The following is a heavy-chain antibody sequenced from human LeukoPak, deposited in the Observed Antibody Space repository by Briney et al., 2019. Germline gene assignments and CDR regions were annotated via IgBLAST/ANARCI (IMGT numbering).Heavy chain of an antibody. CDR3: ARGGAPYAFDI. CDR2: LYSGGST. CDR1: GFTVSNNY. J-gene: IGHJ3*02. V-gene: IGHV3-53*01. Sequence: GGSLRLSCAASGFTVSNNYMSWVRQAPGKGLEWVSVLYSGGSTSYADSVKGRFTISRDNSKNTLHLQMNSLRAEDTAVYYCARGGAPYAFDIWGQGTMVTVSS.